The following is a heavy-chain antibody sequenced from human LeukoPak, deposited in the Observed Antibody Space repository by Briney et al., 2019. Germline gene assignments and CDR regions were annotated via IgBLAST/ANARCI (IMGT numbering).Heavy chain of an antibody. CDR1: GFTFSSYA. Sequence: GRSLRLSCAASGFTFSSYAMHWVRQAPGKGLEWVAVISYDGSNKYYADSVKGRLTISRDNSKNTLYLQMNSLRAEDTAVYYCARNLPAADYWGQGTLVTVSS. CDR2: ISYDGSNK. J-gene: IGHJ4*02. V-gene: IGHV3-30-3*01. CDR3: ARNLPAADY. D-gene: IGHD2-2*01.